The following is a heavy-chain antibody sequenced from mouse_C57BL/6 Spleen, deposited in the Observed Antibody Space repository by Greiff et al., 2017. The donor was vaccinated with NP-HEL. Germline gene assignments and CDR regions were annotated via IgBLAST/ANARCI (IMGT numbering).Heavy chain of an antibody. CDR2: INPNNGGT. Sequence: EVQLQQSGPELVKPGASVKISCKASGYTFTDYYMNWVKQSHGKSLEWIGDINPNNGGTSYNQKFKGKATLTVDKSSSTAYMELSSLTSEDSAVYYCARKGTYYDYDWFAYWGQGTLVTVSA. CDR1: GYTFTDYY. J-gene: IGHJ3*01. D-gene: IGHD2-4*01. V-gene: IGHV1-26*01. CDR3: ARKGTYYDYDWFAY.